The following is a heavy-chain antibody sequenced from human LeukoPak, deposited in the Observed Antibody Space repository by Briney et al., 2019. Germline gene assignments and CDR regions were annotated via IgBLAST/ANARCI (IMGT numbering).Heavy chain of an antibody. J-gene: IGHJ5*02. Sequence: SETLSLTCTVSGGSISSYYWSWLRQPPGKGLEWIGYIYYSGSTNYNPSLKSRVTISVDTSKNQFSLKLSSVTAADTAVYYCARALPLVPAAAWFDPWGQGTLVTVSS. CDR1: GGSISSYY. CDR3: ARALPLVPAAAWFDP. D-gene: IGHD2-2*01. V-gene: IGHV4-59*01. CDR2: IYYSGST.